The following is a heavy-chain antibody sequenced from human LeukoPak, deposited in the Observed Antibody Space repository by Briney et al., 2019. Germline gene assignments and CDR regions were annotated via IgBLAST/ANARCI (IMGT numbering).Heavy chain of an antibody. J-gene: IGHJ3*02. D-gene: IGHD2-15*01. V-gene: IGHV4-39*01. CDR1: GGSISSSSYY. CDR3: ARPPLLGGRAFDI. CDR2: IYYSGST. Sequence: SETLSLTCTVSGGSISSSSYYWGWIRQPPGKGLEWIGSIYYSGSTYYNPSLKSRVTISVDTSKNQFPLKLSSVTAADTAVYYCARPPLLGGRAFDIWGQGTMVTVSS.